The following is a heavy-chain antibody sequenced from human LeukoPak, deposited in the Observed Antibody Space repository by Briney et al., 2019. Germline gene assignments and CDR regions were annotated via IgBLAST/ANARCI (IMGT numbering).Heavy chain of an antibody. CDR3: ARDIEWFGELLTDY. J-gene: IGHJ4*02. D-gene: IGHD3-10*01. CDR2: INPNSGGT. Sequence: ASVKVSCKASGYTFTGYYMHWVRQAPGQGLEWMGWINPNSGGTNYAQKFQGRVTMTRDTSISTAYMELSGLRSDDTAVYYCARDIEWFGELLTDYWGQGTLVTVSS. CDR1: GYTFTGYY. V-gene: IGHV1-2*02.